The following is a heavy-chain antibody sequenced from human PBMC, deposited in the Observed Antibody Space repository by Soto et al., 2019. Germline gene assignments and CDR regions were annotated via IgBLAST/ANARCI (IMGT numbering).Heavy chain of an antibody. CDR2: IYYSGST. D-gene: IGHD2-15*01. Sequence: TLSLTCTVSGGSISSGDYYWSWIRQPPGKGLEWIGYIYYSGSTYYNPSLKSRVTISVDTSKNQFSLKLSSVTAADTAVYYCARDRGYCSGGSCYFFAHEAESGMDVWGQGTTVTVSS. CDR1: GGSISSGDYY. CDR3: ARDRGYCSGGSCYFFAHEAESGMDV. J-gene: IGHJ6*02. V-gene: IGHV4-30-4*01.